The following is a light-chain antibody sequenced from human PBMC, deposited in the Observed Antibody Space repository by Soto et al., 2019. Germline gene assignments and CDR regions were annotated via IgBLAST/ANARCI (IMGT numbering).Light chain of an antibody. V-gene: IGKV3-20*01. CDR2: GAS. J-gene: IGKJ1*01. CDR1: QSVTDNY. Sequence: EIVLTQSPATLSLSPGERATLSCRASQSVTDNYLAWYQQKPGQAPRLVISGASSRTSGIPDRFSASGSGTDFTLTISRLEPEEFAVYSCQQSSRAPLTFGQGTKVEI. CDR3: QQSSRAPLT.